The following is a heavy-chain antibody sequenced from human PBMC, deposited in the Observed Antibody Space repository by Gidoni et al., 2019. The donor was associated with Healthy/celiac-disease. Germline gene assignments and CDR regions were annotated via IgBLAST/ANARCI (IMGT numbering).Heavy chain of an antibody. CDR3: ARDRVVVVPAANDAFDI. D-gene: IGHD2-2*01. Sequence: EVQLVESGGGLVQPGGSLRLSCAASGFTFSSYWMSWVRQAPGKGLEWVANIKQDGSEKYYVDSVKGRFTISRDNAKNSLYLQMNSLRAEDTAVYYCARDRVVVVPAANDAFDIWGQGTMVTVSS. CDR1: GFTFSSYW. CDR2: IKQDGSEK. V-gene: IGHV3-7*01. J-gene: IGHJ3*02.